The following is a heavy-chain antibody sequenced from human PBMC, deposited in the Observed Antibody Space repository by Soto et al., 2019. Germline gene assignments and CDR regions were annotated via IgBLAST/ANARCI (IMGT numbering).Heavy chain of an antibody. CDR3: AKNPENYYYGMDV. CDR2: IIPIFGTA. Sequence: QVQLVQSGAEVKKPGSSVKVSCKASGGTFSSYAISWVRQAPGQGLEWMGGIIPIFGTADYAQKFQGRVKITADESTSTDYVELSSLRSEDTAVYYCAKNPENYYYGMDVWGQGTTVTVSS. J-gene: IGHJ6*02. V-gene: IGHV1-69*12. CDR1: GGTFSSYA.